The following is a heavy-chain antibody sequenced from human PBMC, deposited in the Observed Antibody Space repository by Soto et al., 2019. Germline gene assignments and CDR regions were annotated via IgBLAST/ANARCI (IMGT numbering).Heavy chain of an antibody. V-gene: IGHV3-33*01. CDR3: ARDGTYYYGSGSYYNEYYFDY. J-gene: IGHJ4*02. Sequence: GGSLRLSCAASGFTFSSYGMHWVRQAPGKGLEWVAVIWYDGSNKYYADSVKGRFTISRDNSKNTLYLQMNSLRAEDTAVYYCARDGTYYYGSGSYYNEYYFDYWGQGTLVTVSS. CDR1: GFTFSSYG. D-gene: IGHD3-10*01. CDR2: IWYDGSNK.